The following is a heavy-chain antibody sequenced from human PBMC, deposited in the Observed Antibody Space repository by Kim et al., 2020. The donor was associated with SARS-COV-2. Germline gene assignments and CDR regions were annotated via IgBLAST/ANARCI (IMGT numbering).Heavy chain of an antibody. Sequence: GGSLRLSCAASGFTFSSYSMNWVRQAPGKGLEWVSSISSSSSYIYYADSVKGRFTISRDNAKNSLYLQMNSLRAEDTAVYYCARDSGRITIFGVVITNSNFDYWGQGTLVTVSS. D-gene: IGHD3-3*01. V-gene: IGHV3-21*01. CDR1: GFTFSSYS. CDR3: ARDSGRITIFGVVITNSNFDY. J-gene: IGHJ4*02. CDR2: ISSSSSYI.